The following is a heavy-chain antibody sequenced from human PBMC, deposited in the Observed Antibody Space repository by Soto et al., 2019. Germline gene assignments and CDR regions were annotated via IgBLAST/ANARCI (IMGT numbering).Heavy chain of an antibody. CDR3: AKYLGGTMIVHDY. J-gene: IGHJ4*02. Sequence: EVQLVESGGGLVQPGGSLRLSCAASGFSFSSYAMSWVRQAPGKGLEWVAAISRSGGRTYYADSVKGRFTISRDNSKNPLYLQMNSLRAEDTAVYYCAKYLGGTMIVHDYWGQGTLVTVSS. CDR1: GFSFSSYA. CDR2: ISRSGGRT. V-gene: IGHV3-23*04. D-gene: IGHD3-22*01.